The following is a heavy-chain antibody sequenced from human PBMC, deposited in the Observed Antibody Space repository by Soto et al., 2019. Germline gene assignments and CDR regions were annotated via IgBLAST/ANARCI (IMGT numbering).Heavy chain of an antibody. J-gene: IGHJ4*02. CDR1: GFTFSSYG. CDR2: ISYDGSNK. CDR3: AKVQSPEGSYYIWTGDY. Sequence: QVQLVESGGGVVQPGRSLRLSCAASGFTFSSYGMHWVRQAPGKGLEWVAVISYDGSNKYYADSVKGRFTISRDNSKNTLYLQMNSLRAEDTAVYYCAKVQSPEGSYYIWTGDYWGQGTLVTVSS. V-gene: IGHV3-30*18. D-gene: IGHD3-10*01.